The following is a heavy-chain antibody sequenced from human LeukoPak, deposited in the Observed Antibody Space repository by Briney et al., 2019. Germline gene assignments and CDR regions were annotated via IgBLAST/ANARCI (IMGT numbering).Heavy chain of an antibody. CDR1: GYTFTGYY. J-gene: IGHJ5*02. Sequence: GASVKVSCKASGYTFTGYYMHWVRQAPGQGLEWMGRINPNSGGTNYAQKFQGRVTMTRDTSISTAYMELSRLRSDDTAVHYCARDRYQLLWRYNWFDPWGQGTLVTVSS. CDR3: ARDRYQLLWRYNWFDP. D-gene: IGHD2-2*01. V-gene: IGHV1-2*06. CDR2: INPNSGGT.